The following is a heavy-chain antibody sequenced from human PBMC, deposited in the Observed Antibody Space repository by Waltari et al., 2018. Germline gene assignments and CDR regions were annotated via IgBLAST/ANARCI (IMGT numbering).Heavy chain of an antibody. Sequence: QVQLQESGPGLVKPSETLSLTCTVSGGSVSSGSYYWSWLRQPPGKGLEWIGYIYYSGSTNYNPSLKSRVTISVDTSKNQFSLKLSSVTAADTAVYYCARDNPHILTGYYYYYGMDVWGQGTTVTVSS. CDR1: GGSVSSGSYY. CDR3: ARDNPHILTGYYYYYGMDV. CDR2: IYYSGST. V-gene: IGHV4-61*01. D-gene: IGHD3-9*01. J-gene: IGHJ6*02.